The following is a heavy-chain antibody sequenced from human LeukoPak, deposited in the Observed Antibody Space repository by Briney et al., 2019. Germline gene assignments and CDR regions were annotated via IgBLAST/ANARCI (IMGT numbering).Heavy chain of an antibody. CDR3: AKDISFLGETTVTTVEDY. Sequence: QPGGSLRLSCAASGFTFDDYAMHWVRQAPGKGLEWVSLISGDGGSTYYADSVKGRFTISRDNSKNSLYLQMNSLRTEDTALYYCAKDISFLGETTVTTVEDYWGQGTLVTVSS. J-gene: IGHJ4*02. V-gene: IGHV3-43*02. CDR2: ISGDGGST. D-gene: IGHD4-17*01. CDR1: GFTFDDYA.